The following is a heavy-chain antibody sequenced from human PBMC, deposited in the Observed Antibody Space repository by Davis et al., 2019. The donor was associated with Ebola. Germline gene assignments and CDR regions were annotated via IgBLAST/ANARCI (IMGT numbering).Heavy chain of an antibody. Sequence: PGGSLRLSCAASGFTFSRTDMNWFRQAPGGGPEWVSNINFGGSATYYADSVKGRFTISRDNAKKSLYLQMNRLRDDDTAVYYCVSQLSIFGVVRWGQGTLVTVSS. J-gene: IGHJ4*02. CDR3: VSQLSIFGVVR. CDR1: GFTFSRTD. CDR2: INFGGSAT. D-gene: IGHD3-3*02. V-gene: IGHV3-48*02.